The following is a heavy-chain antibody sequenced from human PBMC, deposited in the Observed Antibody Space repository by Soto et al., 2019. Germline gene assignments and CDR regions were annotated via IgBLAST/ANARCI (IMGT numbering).Heavy chain of an antibody. Sequence: ASVKVSCKASGYTFTSYDINWVRQATGQGLEWMGWMNPNSGNTGYAQKFQGRVTMTRNTSISTAYMELSSLRSEDTAVYYCAKNNFDMVANKGILYYHMDVWGKGTTVPVSS. J-gene: IGHJ6*03. CDR2: MNPNSGNT. CDR3: AKNNFDMVANKGILYYHMDV. D-gene: IGHD2-15*01. V-gene: IGHV1-8*01. CDR1: GYTFTSYD.